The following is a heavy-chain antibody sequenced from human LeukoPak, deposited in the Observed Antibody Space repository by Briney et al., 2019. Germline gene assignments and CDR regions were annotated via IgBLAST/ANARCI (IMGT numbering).Heavy chain of an antibody. CDR2: IKQDGSEK. CDR1: GFTFSSYW. D-gene: IGHD3-3*01. CDR3: GASVFW. J-gene: IGHJ4*02. V-gene: IGHV3-7*03. Sequence: GGSLRLSCAASGFTFSSYWMSWVRQAPGEGLEWVANIKQDGSEKNCVDSVKGRFTISRDNAKNSLYLEMNSLRAEDSAAYYCGASVFWWGQGTLVTVSS.